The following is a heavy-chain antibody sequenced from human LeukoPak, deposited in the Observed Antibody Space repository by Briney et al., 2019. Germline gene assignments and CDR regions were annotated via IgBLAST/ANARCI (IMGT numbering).Heavy chain of an antibody. CDR3: ARGDPNYDFFDY. V-gene: IGHV4-30-2*01. CDR1: VGSLSSPDYS. Sequence: SQTLSLTCAVSVGSLSSPDYSWGWLRQPPGRGREWIGYIYHSGITYYNPSLKSRVTMSVDRSRNQFSLGLSSVTAADTAVYYCARGDPNYDFFDYWGQGALVTVSS. J-gene: IGHJ4*02. D-gene: IGHD3-3*01. CDR2: IYHSGIT.